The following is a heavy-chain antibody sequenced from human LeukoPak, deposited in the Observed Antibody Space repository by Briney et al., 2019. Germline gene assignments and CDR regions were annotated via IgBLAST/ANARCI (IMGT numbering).Heavy chain of an antibody. CDR2: INPNSGGT. J-gene: IGHJ4*02. D-gene: IGHD7-27*01. V-gene: IGHV1-2*02. Sequence: ASVNVSCKASGYTFSGYYMHWVRQAPGQGPEWMGWINPNSGGTNYLQNFQGRVTMTRDTSISTAYMELSRLRSDDTAVYYCARGKISGDDFDYWGQGTLVTVSS. CDR3: ARGKISGDDFDY. CDR1: GYTFSGYY.